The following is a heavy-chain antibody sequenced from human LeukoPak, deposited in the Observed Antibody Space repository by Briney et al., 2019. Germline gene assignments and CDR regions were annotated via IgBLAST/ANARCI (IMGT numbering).Heavy chain of an antibody. CDR3: ARVSSSWYQDWYFDL. Sequence: SGTLSLTCTVSGGSISSYYWSWIRQPAGKGLEWIGRIDTSGNTNHKPSLKSRVTMSVDTSKNQFSLKLSSVTAADTAVYYCARVSSSWYQDWYFDLWGRGTLVTVSS. D-gene: IGHD6-13*01. CDR2: IDTSGNT. CDR1: GGSISSYY. V-gene: IGHV4-4*07. J-gene: IGHJ2*01.